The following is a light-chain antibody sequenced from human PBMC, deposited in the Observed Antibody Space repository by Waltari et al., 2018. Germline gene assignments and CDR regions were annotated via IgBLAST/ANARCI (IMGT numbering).Light chain of an antibody. CDR3: SSHTSTSTHV. Sequence: QTALTQPASVSGSPGQSITISCSGTYSDVGRYDYVSWYQQHPGKAPRLLIYGVTNRPSGVSSRFSGSKSGYTASLTISGLQAEDEADYYCSSHTSTSTHVFGGGTTLTVL. CDR1: YSDVGRYDY. V-gene: IGLV2-14*03. J-gene: IGLJ3*02. CDR2: GVT.